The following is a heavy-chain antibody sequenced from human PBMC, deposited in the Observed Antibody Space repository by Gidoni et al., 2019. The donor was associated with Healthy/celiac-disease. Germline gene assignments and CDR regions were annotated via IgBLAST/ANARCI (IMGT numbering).Heavy chain of an antibody. D-gene: IGHD3-22*01. CDR3: ARVGSSGYYAFDI. Sequence: QVQLVQSGAEVKKPGSSVKVSCKASGGTFSSYAISWVRQAPGQGLEWMGGIIPTFDTANDAQKFQGRVTITADESTSTAYMELSSLRSEDTAVYYCARVGSSGYYAFDIWGQGTMVTVSS. V-gene: IGHV1-69*01. CDR2: IIPTFDTA. J-gene: IGHJ3*02. CDR1: GGTFSSYA.